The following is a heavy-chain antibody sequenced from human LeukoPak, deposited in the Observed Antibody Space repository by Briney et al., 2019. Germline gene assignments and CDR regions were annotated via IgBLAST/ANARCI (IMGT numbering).Heavy chain of an antibody. D-gene: IGHD3-9*01. CDR1: GYSFTRYW. V-gene: IGHV5-51*01. J-gene: IGHJ5*02. Sequence: LGESLKISCKGSGYSFTRYWIGWVRQMPGKGLEWMGIIYPGDSDTRYSPSFQGQVTISADKSISTAYLQWSSLKASDTAMYYCARLDILTGYDWFDPWGQGTLVTVSS. CDR3: ARLDILTGYDWFDP. CDR2: IYPGDSDT.